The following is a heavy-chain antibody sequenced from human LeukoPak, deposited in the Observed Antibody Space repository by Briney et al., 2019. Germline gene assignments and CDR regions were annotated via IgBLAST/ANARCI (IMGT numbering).Heavy chain of an antibody. CDR3: ARGCPTRVETTGRDWYFDL. CDR1: GGSISSGGYY. Sequence: SQTLSLTCTVSGGSISSGGYYWSWIRQLPGKGLEWIGYIYYSGSAYYNPSLKSRVTISVDTSKNQFSLKLSSVTAADTAVYYCARGCPTRVETTGRDWYFDLWGRGTLVTVSS. CDR2: IYYSGSA. D-gene: IGHD1-1*01. J-gene: IGHJ2*01. V-gene: IGHV4-31*03.